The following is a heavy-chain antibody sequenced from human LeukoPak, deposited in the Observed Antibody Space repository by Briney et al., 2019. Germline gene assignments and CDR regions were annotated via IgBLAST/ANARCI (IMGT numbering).Heavy chain of an antibody. Sequence: SVKVSCKASGGTSSSYAISWVRQAPGQGLEWMGGIIPIFGTANYAQKFQGRVTITADESTSTAYMELSSLRSEDTAVYYCARGPARISKGNWFDPWGQGTLVTVSS. J-gene: IGHJ5*02. V-gene: IGHV1-69*01. CDR1: GGTSSSYA. CDR2: IIPIFGTA. CDR3: ARGPARISKGNWFDP. D-gene: IGHD2-15*01.